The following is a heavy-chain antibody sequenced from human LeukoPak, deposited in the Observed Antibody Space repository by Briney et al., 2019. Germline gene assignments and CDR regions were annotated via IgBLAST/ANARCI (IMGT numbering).Heavy chain of an antibody. CDR2: LHTAGDT. CDR3: ARGSCGTSSCSERVRGLDV. J-gene: IGHJ6*02. V-gene: IGHV3-13*01. CDR1: GFPLSKYD. Sequence: GDSLRLFCVASGFPLSKYDMLWARPGTGNGLEWVSALHTAGDTNYAGSVKGRFTVSRDNAENSFYLQMNSLRAGDTAVYFCARGSCGTSSCSERVRGLDVWGPGITVTVSS. D-gene: IGHD3-22*01.